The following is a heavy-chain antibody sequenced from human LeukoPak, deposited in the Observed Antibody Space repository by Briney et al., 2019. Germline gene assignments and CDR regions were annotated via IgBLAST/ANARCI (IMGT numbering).Heavy chain of an antibody. V-gene: IGHV3-9*01. CDR2: ISWNSGTI. Sequence: GGSLRLSCAASGFTFDDYVMNWVRQAPGKGLEWVSGISWNSGTIGYADSVKGRFTISRDNAKNSLYLQMNSLRAEDTALYYCVKGAAYHLGDAFDIWGQGTMVTVSS. D-gene: IGHD2-15*01. CDR3: VKGAAYHLGDAFDI. CDR1: GFTFDDYV. J-gene: IGHJ3*02.